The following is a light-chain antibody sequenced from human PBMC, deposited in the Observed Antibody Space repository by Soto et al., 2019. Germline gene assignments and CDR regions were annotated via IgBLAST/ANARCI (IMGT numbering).Light chain of an antibody. Sequence: QPVLTQPPSVSGAPGQRVTISCTGSSSNIGAGYDVHWYQQLPGTAPKLLIYRNNNRPSGVPDRFSGSKSGTSASLAITGLQAEDEAHYYCQSYDNMLIVSHFGGGTKLTVL. CDR1: SSNIGAGYD. V-gene: IGLV1-40*01. J-gene: IGLJ2*01. CDR3: QSYDNMLIVSH. CDR2: RNN.